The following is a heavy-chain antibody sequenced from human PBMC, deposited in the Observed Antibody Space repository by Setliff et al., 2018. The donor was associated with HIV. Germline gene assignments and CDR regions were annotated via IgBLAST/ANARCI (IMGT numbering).Heavy chain of an antibody. Sequence: PSETLSLTCTVSGGSISSSSYYWGWIRQTQGKGLVWIGSIYYSGSTYYNPSVKSRVTISVDRSKNQFSLKLSSVTAADTAVYYCARDMMYHYDRSGSFGWFGPWGQGTLVTVSS. CDR3: ARDMMYHYDRSGSFGWFGP. D-gene: IGHD3-22*01. V-gene: IGHV4-39*07. CDR1: GGSISSSSYY. CDR2: IYYSGST. J-gene: IGHJ5*02.